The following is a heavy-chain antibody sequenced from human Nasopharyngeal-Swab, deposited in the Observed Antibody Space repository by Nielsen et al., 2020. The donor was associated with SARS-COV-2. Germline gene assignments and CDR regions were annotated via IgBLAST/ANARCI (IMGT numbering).Heavy chain of an antibody. Sequence: SETLSLTCAVYGGSFSGYYWSWIRQPPGKGLEWIGEINHSGSTNYNPSLKSRVTISVDTSKNQFSLKLSSVTAADTAVYYCARDQGEWFRELLNWFDPWGQGTLVTVSS. V-gene: IGHV4-34*01. J-gene: IGHJ5*02. D-gene: IGHD3-10*01. CDR3: ARDQGEWFRELLNWFDP. CDR2: INHSGST. CDR1: GGSFSGYY.